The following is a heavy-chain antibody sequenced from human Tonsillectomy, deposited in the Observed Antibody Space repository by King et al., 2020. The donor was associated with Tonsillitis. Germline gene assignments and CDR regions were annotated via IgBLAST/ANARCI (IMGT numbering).Heavy chain of an antibody. V-gene: IGHV1-69*01. Sequence: VQLVESGAEVKKPGSSVKVSCKASGGTFSSYAISWVRQAPGQGLEWMGGIIPIFGTANYAQKFQGRVTITADESTSTAYMELSSLRSADTAVYYCARDRTVAGVMYYFDYWGQGTLVTVSS. CDR3: ARDRTVAGVMYYFDY. J-gene: IGHJ4*02. CDR1: GGTFSSYA. D-gene: IGHD6-19*01. CDR2: IIPIFGTA.